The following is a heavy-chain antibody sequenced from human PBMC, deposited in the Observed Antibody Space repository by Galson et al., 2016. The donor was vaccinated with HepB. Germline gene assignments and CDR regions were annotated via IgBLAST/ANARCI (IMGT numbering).Heavy chain of an antibody. CDR3: VREGLADGSYFDY. Sequence: SLRLSCAASGFTFRNYWMSWVRQAPGKGLEWVANIKEDGSEDYYVDAVRGRFTISRDNAKNSLYFQMNSLKVEDTAIYYCVREGLADGSYFDYWGQGTLVIVSS. D-gene: IGHD5-24*01. CDR1: GFTFRNYW. J-gene: IGHJ4*02. CDR2: IKEDGSED. V-gene: IGHV3-7*01.